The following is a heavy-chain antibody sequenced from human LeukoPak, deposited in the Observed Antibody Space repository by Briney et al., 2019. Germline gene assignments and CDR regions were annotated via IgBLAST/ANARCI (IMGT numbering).Heavy chain of an antibody. V-gene: IGHV4-34*01. D-gene: IGHD4-23*01. CDR1: GGSFSGYY. CDR3: ARVGDRHYGGNSGQFDY. Sequence: SETLSLTCAVYGGSFSGYYWSWIRQPPGKGLEWIGEINHSGSTNYNPSLKSRVTISVDTSKNQFSLKLSSVTAADTAVYYCARVGDRHYGGNSGQFDYWGQGTLVTVSS. CDR2: INHSGST. J-gene: IGHJ4*02.